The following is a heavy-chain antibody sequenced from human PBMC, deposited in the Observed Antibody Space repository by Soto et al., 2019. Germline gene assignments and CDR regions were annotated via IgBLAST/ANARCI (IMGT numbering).Heavy chain of an antibody. CDR2: IYYSGST. Sequence: SETLSLTCTVSGGSISSSSYYWGWIRQPPGKGLEWIGSIYYSGSTYYNPSLKSRVTISVDTSKNQFSLKLSSVTAADTAVYYCARHLSGIKGFGVVITNYYYYYGMDVWGQGTTVTSP. D-gene: IGHD3-3*01. J-gene: IGHJ6*02. CDR3: ARHLSGIKGFGVVITNYYYYYGMDV. V-gene: IGHV4-39*01. CDR1: GGSISSSSYY.